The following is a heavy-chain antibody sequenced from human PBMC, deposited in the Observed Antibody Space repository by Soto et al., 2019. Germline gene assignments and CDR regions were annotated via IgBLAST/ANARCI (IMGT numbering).Heavy chain of an antibody. D-gene: IGHD1-20*01. CDR3: ARDLYNRNPSGHFDY. CDR2: IWYDGSNK. J-gene: IGHJ4*02. V-gene: IGHV3-33*01. Sequence: LRLSCAASGFTFSSYGMHWVRQAPGKGLEWVAVIWYDGSNKYYADSVKGRFTISRDNSKNTLYLQMNSLRAEDTAVYYCARDLYNRNPSGHFDYWGPGTLVTVS. CDR1: GFTFSSYG.